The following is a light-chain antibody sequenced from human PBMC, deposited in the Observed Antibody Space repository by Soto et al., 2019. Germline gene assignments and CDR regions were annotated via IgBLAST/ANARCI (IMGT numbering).Light chain of an antibody. V-gene: IGLV2-8*01. CDR2: EVN. J-gene: IGLJ2*01. CDR1: SSDVGGYDY. Sequence: QSALTQPPSASGSPGQSVTISCTGTSSDVGGYDYVSWYQQVPGKAPKLIIYEVNKRPSGVPGRFSGSKSGNTASLTVSGLQIEDEAIYYCGSYAANHRCVVFGGGTQLTVL. CDR3: GSYAANHRCVV.